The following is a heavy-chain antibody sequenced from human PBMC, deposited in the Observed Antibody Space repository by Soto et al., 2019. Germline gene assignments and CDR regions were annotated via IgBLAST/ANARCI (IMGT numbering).Heavy chain of an antibody. Sequence: LRLSCAASGFTFSSYAMSWVRQAPGKGLEWVSAISGSGGSTYYADSVKGRFTISRDNSKNTLYLQMNGLRVEDAAVYYCAKDRLAGNFDYWGQGTQVTVSS. CDR2: ISGSGGST. J-gene: IGHJ4*02. CDR1: GFTFSSYA. CDR3: AKDRLAGNFDY. V-gene: IGHV3-23*01.